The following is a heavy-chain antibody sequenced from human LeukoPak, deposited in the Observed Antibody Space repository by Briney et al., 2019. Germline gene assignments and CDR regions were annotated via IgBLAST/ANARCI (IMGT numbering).Heavy chain of an antibody. D-gene: IGHD5-18*01. CDR3: ARLSIKYSYGGFDY. J-gene: IGHJ4*02. Sequence: SETLSLTCTVSGGSISSSSYYWGWIRQPPGKGLEWIGSIYYSGSTYYNPSLKSRVTISVDTSKNQFSLKLSSVTAADTAVYYCARLSIKYSYGGFDYWGQGTLVTVSS. CDR2: IYYSGST. V-gene: IGHV4-39*01. CDR1: GGSISSSSYY.